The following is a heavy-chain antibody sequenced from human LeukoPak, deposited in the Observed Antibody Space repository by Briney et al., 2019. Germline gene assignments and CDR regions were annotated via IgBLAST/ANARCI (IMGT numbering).Heavy chain of an antibody. Sequence: GGSLRLSCAASGFSVSTNYMSWVRQAPGRGLEWVSSFYGGGSTYYADSVKGRFTISRDNSKNTLYLQMNSLRAEDTAVYYCAKDRCSNGVGCYYYYMDVWGKGTTVTISS. D-gene: IGHD2-8*01. CDR3: AKDRCSNGVGCYYYYMDV. CDR2: FYGGGST. V-gene: IGHV3-53*05. CDR1: GFSVSTNY. J-gene: IGHJ6*03.